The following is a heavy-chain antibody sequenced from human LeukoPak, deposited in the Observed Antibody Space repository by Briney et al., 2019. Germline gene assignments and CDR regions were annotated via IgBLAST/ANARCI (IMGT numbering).Heavy chain of an antibody. D-gene: IGHD6-6*01. CDR1: GYTFTNYA. V-gene: IGHV1-3*01. CDR3: ARDPARFDAFDI. Sequence: ASVKVSCKASGYTFTNYAIHWVRQAPGQRLEWMGWINAGNGNTKYSQKFQGRVTITRDTSASTAYMELSSLRSEDTAVYYCARDPARFDAFDIWGQGTLVTVSS. J-gene: IGHJ3*02. CDR2: INAGNGNT.